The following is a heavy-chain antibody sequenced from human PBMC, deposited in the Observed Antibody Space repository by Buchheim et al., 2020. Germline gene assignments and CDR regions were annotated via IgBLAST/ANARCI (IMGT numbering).Heavy chain of an antibody. CDR1: GGSISSYN. D-gene: IGHD1-26*01. J-gene: IGHJ2*01. CDR3: ARDFHGIVGASGSWYFDL. Sequence: QVQLQESGPGLVKPSETLSLTCTVFGGSISSYNWNWIRQPPGKRLEYIGYIYYSGSTNYNPSLKSRVTISVDTSKNQFSLKLNSVTAADTAMYYCARDFHGIVGASGSWYFDLWGRGTL. CDR2: IYYSGST. V-gene: IGHV4-59*01.